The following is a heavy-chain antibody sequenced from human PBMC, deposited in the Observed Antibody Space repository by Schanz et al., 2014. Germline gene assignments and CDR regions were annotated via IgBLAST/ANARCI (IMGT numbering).Heavy chain of an antibody. V-gene: IGHV3-20*04. CDR3: VPMSIAAH. CDR1: GFGFDDYA. J-gene: IGHJ4*02. D-gene: IGHD6-6*01. Sequence: EVQLVESGGGVVRPGGSLRLSCAASGFGFDDYAMSWVRQAPGRGLEWVSGITRQGTTYYADFVKGRFSISRDLSSNTLYLQMNSLRAEDTAVYYCVPMSIAAHWGQGTLVTVSS. CDR2: ITRQGTT.